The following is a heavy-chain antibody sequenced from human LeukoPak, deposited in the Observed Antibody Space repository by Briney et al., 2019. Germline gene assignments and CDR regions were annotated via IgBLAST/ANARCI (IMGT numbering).Heavy chain of an antibody. CDR1: GGSISSYY. D-gene: IGHD3-10*01. CDR2: IYTSGTT. V-gene: IGHV4-4*07. J-gene: IGHJ3*02. Sequence: KSSETLSLTCTVSGGSISSYYWSWIRQPAGKGLEWIGRIYTSGTTHYNPSLKSRVTMSVDTSKNHFSLNLSSVTAADTAVYYCARSDGYGLVGIWGQGTMVTVSS. CDR3: ARSDGYGLVGI.